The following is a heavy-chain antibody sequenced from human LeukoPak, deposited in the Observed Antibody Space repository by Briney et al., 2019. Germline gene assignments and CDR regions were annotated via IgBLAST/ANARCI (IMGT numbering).Heavy chain of an antibody. CDR1: GGSISSYY. D-gene: IGHD5-18*01. CDR2: IYTSGST. V-gene: IGHV4-4*07. Sequence: PSETLSLTCTVSGGSISSYYWSWIRQPAGKGLEWIGRIYTSGSTNYNPSLKSRVTMSVDTSKNQFSLKLSSVTAADTAVYYCARDRLPGGYSYGYFAFDIWGQGTMVTASS. J-gene: IGHJ3*02. CDR3: ARDRLPGGYSYGYFAFDI.